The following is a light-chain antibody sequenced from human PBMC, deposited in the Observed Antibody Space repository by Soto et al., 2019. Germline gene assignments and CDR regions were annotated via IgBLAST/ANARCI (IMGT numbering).Light chain of an antibody. Sequence: DIQMTQSPPFLSASVGDRVTITCRASQSISSYLNWYQQKPGKAPKLLIYAASSLQSGVPSRFSGSGSGTDFTLTISSPQPEDFATYYCQQSYSTPLTFGGGTNVDIK. CDR1: QSISSY. J-gene: IGKJ4*01. CDR2: AAS. CDR3: QQSYSTPLT. V-gene: IGKV1-39*01.